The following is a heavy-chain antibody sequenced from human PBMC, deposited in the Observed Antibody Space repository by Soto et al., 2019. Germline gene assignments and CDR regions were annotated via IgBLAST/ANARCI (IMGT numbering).Heavy chain of an antibody. V-gene: IGHV6-1*01. CDR3: ATVIFVPGDMGSGSGMEV. Sequence: SLSRTCGVSGNGVSSNTASCKWIRPSPSSGLHWLGRTYNXSKWYNDYPVSVKSRIDIKPDTSEKQCSLQLNSVTPYDTAVYYCATVIFVPGDMGSGSGMEVRGQGATVS. J-gene: IGHJ6*01. CDR2: TYNXSKWYN. CDR1: GNGVSSNTAS. D-gene: IGHD3-3*01.